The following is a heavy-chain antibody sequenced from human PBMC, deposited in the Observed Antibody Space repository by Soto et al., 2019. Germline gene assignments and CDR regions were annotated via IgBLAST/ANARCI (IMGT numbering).Heavy chain of an antibody. CDR1: GGSISSYY. V-gene: IGHV4-59*01. J-gene: IGHJ6*02. Sequence: SETLSLTCTVSGGSISSYYWSWIRQPPGKGLEWIGYIYYSGSTNYNPSLKSRVTISVDASKNQFSLKLSSVTAADTAVYYCARALDIVAHGMDVWGQGTTVTVSS. CDR2: IYYSGST. D-gene: IGHD2-15*01. CDR3: ARALDIVAHGMDV.